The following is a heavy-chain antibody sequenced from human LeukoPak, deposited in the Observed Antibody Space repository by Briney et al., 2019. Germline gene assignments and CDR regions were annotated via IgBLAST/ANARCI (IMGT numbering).Heavy chain of an antibody. CDR3: ARGYSYGSYYLDY. D-gene: IGHD5-18*01. CDR2: IFYRAST. J-gene: IGHJ4*02. CDR1: GGSISSFY. V-gene: IGHV4-59*01. Sequence: PSETLSFTCTVSGGSISSFYWSWVRHRPGQGLEWSGYIFYRASTNYNPSLKSRVTISVDTSNNHYSLSLHCVTAADTDIYYCARGYSYGSYYLDYWGQGSQV.